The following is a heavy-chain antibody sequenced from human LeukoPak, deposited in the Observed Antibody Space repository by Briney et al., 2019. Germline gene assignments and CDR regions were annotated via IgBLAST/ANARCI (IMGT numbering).Heavy chain of an antibody. CDR2: ISGSGDST. D-gene: IGHD2-2*01. Sequence: GGSLRLSCAASGFTFSTSAMSWVRQAPGKGLEWVSGISGSGDSTYYVDSGKGRFTISRDNSKSTLYLHMNSLRAEDTAIYYCAKQRSEVPVAASNYWGQGTLVTVSS. V-gene: IGHV3-23*01. CDR1: GFTFSTSA. CDR3: AKQRSEVPVAASNY. J-gene: IGHJ4*02.